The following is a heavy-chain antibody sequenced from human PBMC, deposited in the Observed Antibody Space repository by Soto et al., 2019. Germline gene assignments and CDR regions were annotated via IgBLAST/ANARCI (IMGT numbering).Heavy chain of an antibody. J-gene: IGHJ6*02. Sequence: GGSLRLSCAASGFTFSSYAMSWVRQAPGKXLEWVSAISGSGGSTYYADSVKGRFTISRDNSKNTLYLQMNSLRAEDTAVYYCAKTGYSGYDPWAYYYGMDVWGQGTTVTVSS. CDR2: ISGSGGST. CDR3: AKTGYSGYDPWAYYYGMDV. V-gene: IGHV3-23*01. CDR1: GFTFSSYA. D-gene: IGHD5-12*01.